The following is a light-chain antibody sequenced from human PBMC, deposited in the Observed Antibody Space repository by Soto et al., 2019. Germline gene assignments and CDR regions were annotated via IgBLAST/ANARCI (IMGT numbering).Light chain of an antibody. CDR2: DVS. J-gene: IGLJ1*01. CDR3: SSYTSSSTLV. CDR1: SSDVGGYNY. V-gene: IGLV2-14*01. Sequence: QSALTQPASVSGSPGQSITISCTGTSSDVGGYNYVSWYHQHPGKAPKLMISDVSNWPSGVSNRVSGSKSGNTASLTISGLQAEDEADYYCSSYTSSSTLVVGTGTKLTVL.